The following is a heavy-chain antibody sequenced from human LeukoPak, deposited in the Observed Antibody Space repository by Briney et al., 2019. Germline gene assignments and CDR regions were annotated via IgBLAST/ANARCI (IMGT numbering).Heavy chain of an antibody. Sequence: GESLQISCQTSGEVFSTKWIGLVRQLPGKGLEWLGIIYPLESITEYSPAFQGHVTLTADTSINTAFLQWTSLKASDTAIYYCAPLATDYADYWFDPWGQGTLVTVSS. CDR3: APLATDYADYWFDP. J-gene: IGHJ5*02. CDR1: GEVFSTKW. CDR2: IYPLESIT. V-gene: IGHV5-51*01. D-gene: IGHD4-17*01.